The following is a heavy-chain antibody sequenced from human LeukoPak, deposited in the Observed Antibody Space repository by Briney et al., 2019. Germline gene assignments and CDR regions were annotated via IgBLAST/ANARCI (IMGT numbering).Heavy chain of an antibody. Sequence: SETLSLTCTVSDGSITNYDWSWVRQPPGKGLEFIGHVHYSGSTNYNPSLKSRVTISVDTSKNQFSLKLSSVTAADTAVYYCARALAVAGMLFDYWGQGTLVTVSS. J-gene: IGHJ4*02. CDR2: VHYSGST. D-gene: IGHD6-19*01. V-gene: IGHV4-59*01. CDR3: ARALAVAGMLFDY. CDR1: DGSITNYD.